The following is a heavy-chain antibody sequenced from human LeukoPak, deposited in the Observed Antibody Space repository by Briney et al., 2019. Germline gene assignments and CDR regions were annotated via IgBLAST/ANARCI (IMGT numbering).Heavy chain of an antibody. Sequence: GGSLRLSCAASGFTFSTYEMNWVRQAPGKGLEWVSYISNTGTTIYYADSVKGRFTISRDNAKNSLYLQMNSLRAEDTAVYYCARDWLWFGESQSDYWGQGTLVTVSS. CDR2: ISNTGTTI. V-gene: IGHV3-48*03. CDR3: ARDWLWFGESQSDY. CDR1: GFTFSTYE. D-gene: IGHD3-10*01. J-gene: IGHJ4*02.